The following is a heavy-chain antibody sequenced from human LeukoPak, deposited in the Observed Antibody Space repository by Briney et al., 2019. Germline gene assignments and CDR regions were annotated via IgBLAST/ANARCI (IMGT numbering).Heavy chain of an antibody. Sequence: GASMKVSCKASGYTFTAYYIHWVRQAPGQGLEWMGWINPNSGGTNYAQKFQGRVTMTRDTSISTAYMELSGLRSDDTAVYYCARDGVYSSSWYVDYWGQGTLVTVSS. CDR1: GYTFTAYY. J-gene: IGHJ4*02. D-gene: IGHD6-13*01. V-gene: IGHV1-2*02. CDR2: INPNSGGT. CDR3: ARDGVYSSSWYVDY.